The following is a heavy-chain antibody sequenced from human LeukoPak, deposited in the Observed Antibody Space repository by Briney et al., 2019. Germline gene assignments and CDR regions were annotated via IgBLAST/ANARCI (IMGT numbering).Heavy chain of an antibody. Sequence: GGSLRLSCAASGFTFSDYYMSWIRQAPGKGLEWVSYISSSGSTIYYADPVKGRFTISRDNAKNSLYLQMNSLRAEDTAVYYCARGLTYYYDSSGYCLDYWGQGTLVTVSS. V-gene: IGHV3-11*01. CDR3: ARGLTYYYDSSGYCLDY. J-gene: IGHJ4*02. D-gene: IGHD3-22*01. CDR2: ISSSGSTI. CDR1: GFTFSDYY.